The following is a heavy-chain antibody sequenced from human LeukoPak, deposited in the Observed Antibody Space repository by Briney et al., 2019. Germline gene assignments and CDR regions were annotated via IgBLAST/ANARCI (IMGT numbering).Heavy chain of an antibody. V-gene: IGHV1-2*02. J-gene: IGHJ3*01. CDR2: INPNSGGT. Sequence: ASVKVSCKSSAYTFTVYYMHWVRQAPGQGLEWMGWINPNSGGTNYAQKFQGRVTMTRDTSISTAYMELSRLRSDDTAVYYCARDRAGYCSSRSCSQGGFDFWGQGTMVTVSS. CDR3: ARDRAGYCSSRSCSQGGFDF. D-gene: IGHD2-2*01. CDR1: AYTFTVYY.